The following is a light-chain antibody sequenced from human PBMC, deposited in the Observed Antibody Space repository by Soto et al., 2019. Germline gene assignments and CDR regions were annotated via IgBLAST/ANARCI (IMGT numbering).Light chain of an antibody. CDR3: GTWDDSLKGPV. CDR2: NNY. CDR1: NSNIGANA. Sequence: QSVLTQPPSASGTPGQRVTVSCSGSNSNIGANAVNWYQHVPQTAPTLLIYNNYQRPSGVLDRFSGSKSGTSASLAISGLQSEDEADYYCGTWDDSLKGPVFGGGTKLTVL. V-gene: IGLV1-44*01. J-gene: IGLJ2*01.